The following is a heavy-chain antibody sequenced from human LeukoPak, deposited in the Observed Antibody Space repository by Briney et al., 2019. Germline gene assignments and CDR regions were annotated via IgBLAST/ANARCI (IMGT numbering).Heavy chain of an antibody. CDR3: ARATTLYGDPEV. J-gene: IGHJ4*02. CDR1: GYTFTSYG. D-gene: IGHD4-17*01. Sequence: ASVTVSCTASGYTFTSYGISWVRQAPGQGLDWMGWISAYNGNTNYAQKLQGRVTMTTDTSTSTAYMELRSLRSDDTAVYYCARATTLYGDPEVWGQGTLVTVSS. V-gene: IGHV1-18*01. CDR2: ISAYNGNT.